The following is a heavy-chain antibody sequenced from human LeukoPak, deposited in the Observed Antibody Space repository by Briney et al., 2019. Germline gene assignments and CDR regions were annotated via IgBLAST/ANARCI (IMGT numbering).Heavy chain of an antibody. CDR1: GLTFTDYA. J-gene: IGHJ4*02. CDR2: VTAGGVGT. Sequence: GGSLRLSCTASGLTFTDYAMNWVRQAPGKGLEWVSAVTAGGVGTYYADSVKGRFTISRDYSKNTVYLQMNSLRADDTALYYCASRYCSGGSCYNRFYFDHWGQGTLVTVSS. CDR3: ASRYCSGGSCYNRFYFDH. D-gene: IGHD2-15*01. V-gene: IGHV3-23*01.